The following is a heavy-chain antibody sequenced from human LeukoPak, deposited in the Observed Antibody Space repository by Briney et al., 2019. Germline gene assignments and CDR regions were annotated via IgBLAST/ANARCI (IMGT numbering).Heavy chain of an antibody. Sequence: GGSLRLSCAASGFTFSSYVMHWVRQAPGKGLEWVAVIWYDGSNKYYADSVKGRFTISRDNSKNTLYLQMNSLRAEDTAVYYCARTLQSWYFDLWGRGTLVTVSS. CDR1: GFTFSSYV. CDR2: IWYDGSNK. J-gene: IGHJ2*01. CDR3: ARTLQSWYFDL. V-gene: IGHV3-33*01. D-gene: IGHD5-24*01.